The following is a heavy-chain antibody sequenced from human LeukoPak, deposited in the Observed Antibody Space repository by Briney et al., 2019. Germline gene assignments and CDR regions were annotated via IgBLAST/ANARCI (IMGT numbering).Heavy chain of an antibody. V-gene: IGHV3-53*01. J-gene: IGHJ4*02. D-gene: IGHD2-21*01. CDR3: ARGAYCGGDCYPGGDY. CDR2: IYSGGST. Sequence: GGSLRLSCAASGFTFSSYAMSWVRQAPGKGLEWVSVIYSGGSTYYADSVKGRFTISRDNSKNTLYLQMNSLRAEDTAVYYCARGAYCGGDCYPGGDYWGQGTLVTVSS. CDR1: GFTFSSYA.